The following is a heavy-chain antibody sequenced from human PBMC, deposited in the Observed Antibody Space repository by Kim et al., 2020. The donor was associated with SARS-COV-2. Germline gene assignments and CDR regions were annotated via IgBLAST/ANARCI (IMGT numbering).Heavy chain of an antibody. J-gene: IGHJ4*02. D-gene: IGHD6-6*01. CDR2: ISSSGSTI. V-gene: IGHV3-48*03. CDR3: ARERKFDSSPEGFDY. Sequence: GGSLRLSCAASGFTFSSYEMNWVRQAPGKGLEWVSYISSSGSTIYYADSVKGRFTISRDNAKNSLYLQMNSLRAEDTAVYYCARERKFDSSPEGFDYWGQGTLVTVSS. CDR1: GFTFSSYE.